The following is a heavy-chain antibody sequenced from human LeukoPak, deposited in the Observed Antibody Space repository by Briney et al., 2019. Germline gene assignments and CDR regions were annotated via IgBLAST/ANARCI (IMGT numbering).Heavy chain of an antibody. Sequence: GGSLRLSCAASGFTFSSYWMSWVRQAPGKGLEWVAFIRYDGSNKYYADSVKGRFTISRDNSKNTLYLQMNSLRAEDTAVYYCAKDQVFEGVPLDYWGQGTLVTVSS. V-gene: IGHV3-30*02. J-gene: IGHJ4*02. D-gene: IGHD1-14*01. CDR1: GFTFSSYW. CDR2: IRYDGSNK. CDR3: AKDQVFEGVPLDY.